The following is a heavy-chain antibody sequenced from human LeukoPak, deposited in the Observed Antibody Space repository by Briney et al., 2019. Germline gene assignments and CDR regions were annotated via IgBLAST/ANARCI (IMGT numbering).Heavy chain of an antibody. V-gene: IGHV3-30*03. J-gene: IGHJ3*02. CDR3: AREIGAFSAFDI. CDR1: GFTVSSNY. CDR2: ISYDGSNK. D-gene: IGHD3-16*01. Sequence: GGSLRLSCAASGFTVSSNYMSWVRQAPGKGLEWVAVISYDGSNKYYADSVKGRFTISRDNSKNTLYLQMNSLRAEDTAVYYCAREIGAFSAFDIWGQGTMVTVSS.